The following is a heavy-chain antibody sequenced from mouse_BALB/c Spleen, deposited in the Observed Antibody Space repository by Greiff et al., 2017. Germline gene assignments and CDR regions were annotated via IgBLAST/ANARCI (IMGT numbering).Heavy chain of an antibody. J-gene: IGHJ4*01. D-gene: IGHD2-1*01. Sequence: EVMLVESGGGLVQPKGSLKLSCAASGFTFNTYAMHWVCQAPGKGLEWVARIRSKSNNYATYYADSVKDRFTISRDDSQSMLYLQMNNLKTEDTAMYYCVRDNYGNSMDYWGQGTSVTVSS. CDR3: VRDNYGNSMDY. CDR2: IRSKSNNYAT. V-gene: IGHV10-3*03. CDR1: GFTFNTYA.